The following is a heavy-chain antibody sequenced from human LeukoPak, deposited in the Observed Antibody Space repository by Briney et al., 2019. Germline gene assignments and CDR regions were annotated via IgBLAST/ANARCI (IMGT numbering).Heavy chain of an antibody. CDR3: ARHYESALYFQH. CDR1: GGSISSSSYY. J-gene: IGHJ1*01. V-gene: IGHV4-39*01. Sequence: SETLSLTCTVSGGSISSSSYYWGWIHQPPGKGLEWIGSIYYSGSTYYNPSLKSRVTISVGTSKNQFSLKLSSVTAADTAVYYCARHYESALYFQHWGQGTLVTVSS. D-gene: IGHD3-3*01. CDR2: IYYSGST.